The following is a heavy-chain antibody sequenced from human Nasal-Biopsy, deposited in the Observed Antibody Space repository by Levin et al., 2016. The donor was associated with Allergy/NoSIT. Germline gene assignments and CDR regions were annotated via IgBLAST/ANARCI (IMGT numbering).Heavy chain of an antibody. D-gene: IGHD6-25*01. CDR2: TYYRSKWYN. Sequence: SETLSLTCAISGDSVSSNSAAWNWIRQSPSRGLEWLGRTYYRSKWYNEYAVSVKSRITFNPDTSKNQFSLQLNSVTPEDTAVYFCARDKGTYASGWTYYGMDVWGQGTTVTVSS. CDR1: GDSVSSNSAA. J-gene: IGHJ6*02. CDR3: ARDKGTYASGWTYYGMDV. V-gene: IGHV6-1*01.